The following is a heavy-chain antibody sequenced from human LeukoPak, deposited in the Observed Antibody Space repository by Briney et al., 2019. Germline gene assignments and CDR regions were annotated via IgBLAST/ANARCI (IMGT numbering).Heavy chain of an antibody. V-gene: IGHV4-39*01. J-gene: IGHJ4*02. CDR1: GDSITNSNFY. CDR3: AGRGIVTGYFDF. Sequence: SEPLSPTCTVSGDSITNSNFYWGWIRQSPGKGREWIGSIFHSGSTNYNPSLKSRVTISVDPSKNQFYLRVRSVTAAETALYYCAGRGIVTGYFDFWGRGTLVTVSS. CDR2: IFHSGST. D-gene: IGHD3-9*01.